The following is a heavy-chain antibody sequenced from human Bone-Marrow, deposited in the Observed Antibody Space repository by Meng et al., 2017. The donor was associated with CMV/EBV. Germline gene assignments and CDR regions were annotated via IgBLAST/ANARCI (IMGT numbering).Heavy chain of an antibody. CDR3: ARSRYGLDYAFDI. V-gene: IGHV4-38-2*02. Sequence: SETLSLTCTVSGYSISSGYYWGWIRQPPGKRLEWIGSIYHSGSTNYNPSLKSRVTISVDTSKNQFSLKLSSVTAADTAVYYCARSRYGLDYAFDIWGQGTMVTVSS. D-gene: IGHD5-18*01. CDR2: IYHSGST. J-gene: IGHJ3*02. CDR1: GYSISSGYY.